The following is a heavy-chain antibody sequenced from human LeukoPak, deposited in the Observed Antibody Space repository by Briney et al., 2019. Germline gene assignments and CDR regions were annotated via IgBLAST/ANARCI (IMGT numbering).Heavy chain of an antibody. CDR2: IIPIFGTG. J-gene: IGHJ4*02. CDR3: AKGHDDFRQFDF. CDR1: GGTFANYA. V-gene: IGHV1-69*13. Sequence: ASVTVSFKASGGTFANYAISWVRKAPGQGLEWMGGIIPIFGTGHSAQKFQGRLTITADESTRTTYMELSSLRSEDTAVYYCAKGHDDFRQFDFWGQGTLVIVSS. D-gene: IGHD3-3*01.